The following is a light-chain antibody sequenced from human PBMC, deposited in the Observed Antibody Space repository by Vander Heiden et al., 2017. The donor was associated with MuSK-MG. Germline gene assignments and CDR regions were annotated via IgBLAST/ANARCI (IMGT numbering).Light chain of an antibody. Sequence: QSAPTQPRSVSGSPGQSVTISCTGTSSDVGTYNYFSWYQQHPGKAPILMISDVNTRTAGVPDRFSGSKSGNTASLTISGLQAEDEADYYCCSDAGSYTWVFGGGTKLTVL. V-gene: IGLV2-11*01. CDR3: CSDAGSYTWV. J-gene: IGLJ3*02. CDR2: DVN. CDR1: SSDVGTYNY.